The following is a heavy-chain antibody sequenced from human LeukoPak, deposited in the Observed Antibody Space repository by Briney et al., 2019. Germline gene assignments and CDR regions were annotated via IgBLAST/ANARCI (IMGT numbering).Heavy chain of an antibody. V-gene: IGHV4-34*01. CDR3: ARGRYYDSSGSSLFDY. J-gene: IGHJ4*02. CDR2: INHSGST. D-gene: IGHD3-22*01. Sequence: SGTLSLTCAVYGGSFSGYYWSWIRQPPGKGLEWIGEINHSGSTNYNPSLKSRVTISVDTSKNQFSLKLSSVTAADTAVYYCARGRYYDSSGSSLFDYWGQGTLVTVSS. CDR1: GGSFSGYY.